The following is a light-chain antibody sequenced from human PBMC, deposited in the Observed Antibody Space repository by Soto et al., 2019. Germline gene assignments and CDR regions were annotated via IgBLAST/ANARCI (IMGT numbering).Light chain of an antibody. CDR3: QKCGIAPFS. J-gene: IGKJ4*01. V-gene: IGKV1-27*01. CDR1: QGISKY. Sequence: DIQMTQSPSSLSASVGDRVTITCLASQGISKYLAWYQQKPGKVPKLLIYAASTLQSGVPSRFSGSESGTDFTLTIISLHPEDVATNYCQKCGIAPFSFGGGTKMELK. CDR2: AAS.